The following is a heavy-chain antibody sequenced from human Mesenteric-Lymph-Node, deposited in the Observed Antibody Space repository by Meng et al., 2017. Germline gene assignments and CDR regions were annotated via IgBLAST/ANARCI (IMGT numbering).Heavy chain of an antibody. D-gene: IGHD6-13*01. CDR3: ARDLAGVAAAVSV. CDR1: GITFSAYW. J-gene: IGHJ4*02. V-gene: IGHV3-74*01. CDR2: CNSDGSST. Sequence: GESLKISCAASGITFSAYWMHWVRQAPGKGLVWVSSCNSDGSSTNYADSVKGRFTISRDNSKNTVYLQMNSLRAEDTAVYYCARDLAGVAAAVSVWGQGTLVTVSS.